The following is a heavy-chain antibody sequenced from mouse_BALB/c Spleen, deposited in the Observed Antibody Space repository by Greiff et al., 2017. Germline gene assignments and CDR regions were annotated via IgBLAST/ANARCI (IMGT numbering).Heavy chain of an antibody. V-gene: IGHV3-8*02. J-gene: IGHJ1*01. CDR3: ARRWLPHWYFDV. D-gene: IGHD2-2*01. Sequence: EVKLMESGPSLVKPSQTLSLTCSVTGDSITSGYWNWIRKFPGNKLEYMGYISYSGSTYYNPSLKSRISITRDTSKNQYYLQLNSVTTEDTATYYCARRWLPHWYFDVWGAGTTVTVSS. CDR2: ISYSGST. CDR1: GDSITSGY.